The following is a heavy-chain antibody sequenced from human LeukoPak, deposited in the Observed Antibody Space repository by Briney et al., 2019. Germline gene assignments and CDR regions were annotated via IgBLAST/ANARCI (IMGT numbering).Heavy chain of an antibody. CDR2: ISAHNVNT. Sequence: RASVKVSCKASGYNLISYGIIWVRQAPGQGLEWMGWISAHNVNTNYAQKFQGRVTMTTDTSTSTAYMELRSLKSDDTAVYFCARPYDTSGYYNYYFDYWGQGTLVTVSS. CDR3: ARPYDTSGYYNYYFDY. CDR1: GYNLISYG. V-gene: IGHV1-18*01. D-gene: IGHD3-22*01. J-gene: IGHJ4*02.